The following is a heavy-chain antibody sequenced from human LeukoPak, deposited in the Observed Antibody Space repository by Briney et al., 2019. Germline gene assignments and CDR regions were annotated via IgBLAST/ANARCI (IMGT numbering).Heavy chain of an antibody. CDR3: ARDRAYSRFDY. J-gene: IGHJ4*02. CDR1: GFTFSRSW. D-gene: IGHD1-26*01. Sequence: GGSLRLSCVDSGFTFSRSWMTWVRLAPGKGLEWVATIKEDGSEDYYVGSVEGRFTIFRDNSKNSLYLQMNSLRVEDTAVYYCARDRAYSRFDYWGQGTLVTVAS. CDR2: IKEDGSED. V-gene: IGHV3-7*01.